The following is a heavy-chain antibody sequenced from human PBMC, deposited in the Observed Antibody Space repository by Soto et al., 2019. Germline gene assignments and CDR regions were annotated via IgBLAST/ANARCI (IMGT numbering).Heavy chain of an antibody. CDR2: ISSDGRNK. D-gene: IGHD3-16*01. CDR3: ARDLGGAGVY. V-gene: IGHV3-30*03. CDR1: GFTFSTYG. J-gene: IGHJ4*02. Sequence: QVQLVESGGGVVQPGRSLRLSCAASGFTFSTYGMHWVRQAPGKGLEWVAVISSDGRNKYYADSVKGRFTISRDNSKNTLFLQMNSLRAEDTAVYYCARDLGGAGVYWGQGTLVTVSS.